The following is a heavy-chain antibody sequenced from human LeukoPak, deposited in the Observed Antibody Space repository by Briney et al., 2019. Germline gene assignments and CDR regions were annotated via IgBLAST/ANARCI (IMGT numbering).Heavy chain of an antibody. CDR3: ARGGGIAGPNWFDP. V-gene: IGHV1-2*02. CDR1: GYTFTGYY. CDR2: INPNSGGT. D-gene: IGHD6-13*01. J-gene: IGHJ5*02. Sequence: GASVKVSCKASGYTFTGYYMHWVRQAPGQGLEWMGWINPNSGGTNYAQKFQGRVTMTRDTSISTAYMELSRLRSDDTAEYYCARGGGIAGPNWFDPWGQGTLVTVSS.